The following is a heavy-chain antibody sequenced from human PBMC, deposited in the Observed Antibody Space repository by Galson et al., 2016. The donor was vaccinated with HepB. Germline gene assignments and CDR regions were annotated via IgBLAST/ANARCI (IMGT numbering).Heavy chain of an antibody. Sequence: SLRLSCADSGFPFSSYAMHWVRQAPGKGPEWVALISYDGSNKYYIDSVKGRFTISRDDSKNTLFLYMNNLRAEDTAVYFCAKDLGGFAPMVPSYWGQGTLVIVSS. V-gene: IGHV3-30*18. CDR2: ISYDGSNK. CDR1: GFPFSSYA. J-gene: IGHJ4*02. CDR3: AKDLGGFAPMVPSY. D-gene: IGHD3-16*01.